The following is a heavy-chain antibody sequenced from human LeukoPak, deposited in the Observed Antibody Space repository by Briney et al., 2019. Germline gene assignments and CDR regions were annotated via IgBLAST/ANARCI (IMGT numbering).Heavy chain of an antibody. J-gene: IGHJ4*02. CDR1: GFTFSGYA. CDR3: TRDLRYSGSDYSGY. V-gene: IGHV3-49*04. CDR2: IRSKGYGGTT. D-gene: IGHD5-12*01. Sequence: GGSLRLSCAASGFTFSGYAMSWVRQAPGKGLEWVGVIRSKGYGGTTEYAASGKGRFTISRDDSKSIAYLQMNSLKTEETAVYYCTRDLRYSGSDYSGYWGQGTLVTVSS.